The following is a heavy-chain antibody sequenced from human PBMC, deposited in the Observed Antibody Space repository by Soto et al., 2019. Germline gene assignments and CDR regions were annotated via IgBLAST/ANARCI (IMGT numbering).Heavy chain of an antibody. CDR1: GFTFSSYS. D-gene: IGHD3-10*01. V-gene: IGHV3-23*01. J-gene: IGHJ5*02. Sequence: SLRLSCAASGFTFSSYSMTWVRQAPGKGLEWVSGISDSGGNTWYADSVKGRFTISRDNSKNTLFLQMNSLRAEDTAVYFCSKWSGFGDAWGQGTLVTV. CDR3: SKWSGFGDA. CDR2: ISDSGGNT.